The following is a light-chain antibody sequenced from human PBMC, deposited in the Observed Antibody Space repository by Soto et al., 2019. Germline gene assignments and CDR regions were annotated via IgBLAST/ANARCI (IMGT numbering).Light chain of an antibody. CDR1: QTISSNN. CDR3: QHYGSWT. J-gene: IGKJ1*01. V-gene: IGKV3-20*01. Sequence: EIVLTQSPGTLSVSPGERATLSCRASQTISSNNLAWYQQKAGQAPILLIYGTSRRATVIPDRFSGSGSGTDFTITISRLEHEDSAIYHCQHYGSWTFGQGTKVEI. CDR2: GTS.